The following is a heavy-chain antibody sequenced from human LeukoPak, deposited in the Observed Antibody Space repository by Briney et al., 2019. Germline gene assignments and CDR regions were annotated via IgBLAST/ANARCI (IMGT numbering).Heavy chain of an antibody. J-gene: IGHJ6*02. V-gene: IGHV3-23*01. D-gene: IGHD3-10*01. CDR3: AKGYAYYYGPGSNYGMDV. CDR2: ISGSGAST. CDR1: GFTFSSYE. Sequence: GGSLRLSCAASGFTFSSYEMSWVRQAPGKGLEWVPAISGSGASTYYAESVKGRFTISRDNSKNTVSLQMNSLRAEDTAVYYCAKGYAYYYGPGSNYGMDVWGQGTTVTVSS.